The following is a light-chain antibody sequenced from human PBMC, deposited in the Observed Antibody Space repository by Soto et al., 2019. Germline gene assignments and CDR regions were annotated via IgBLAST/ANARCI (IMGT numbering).Light chain of an antibody. V-gene: IGKV3-15*01. Sequence: EIVMTQSPATLSVAPGERATLSCRASQTIGTNLAWYQQKPGQAPRLLIYGASTRATGIPGRFSGSGSGTEFTLTISSLQPEDFATYYCQQANSFPRTFGQGTRLEIK. CDR1: QTIGTN. J-gene: IGKJ5*01. CDR2: GAS. CDR3: QQANSFPRT.